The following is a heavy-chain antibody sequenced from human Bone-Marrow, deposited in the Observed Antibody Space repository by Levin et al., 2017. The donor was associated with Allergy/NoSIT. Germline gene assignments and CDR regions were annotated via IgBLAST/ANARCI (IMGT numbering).Heavy chain of an antibody. J-gene: IGHJ5*02. V-gene: IGHV3-33*01. CDR2: IWYDGSNK. Sequence: GGSLRLSCAASGFTFSSYGMHWVRQAPGKGLEWVAVIWYDGSNKYYADSVKGRFTISRDNSKNTLYLQMNSLRAEDTAVYYCARDKAVVPAAYWFDPGGQGTLVTVSS. CDR3: ARDKAVVPAAYWFDP. D-gene: IGHD2-2*01. CDR1: GFTFSSYG.